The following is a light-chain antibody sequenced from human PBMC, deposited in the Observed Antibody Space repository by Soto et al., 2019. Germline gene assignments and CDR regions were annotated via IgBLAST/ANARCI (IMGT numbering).Light chain of an antibody. CDR2: EAS. Sequence: DIQMTQSPSTLSASVGDRVAITCRASLSISTWLAWYQQKPGKAPKLLIYEASSLGSGVPSRFSGSRSGTEFTLTISSLQPEDFSTYYCQHYNSYSWTFGQGTKVDIK. J-gene: IGKJ1*01. CDR1: LSISTW. V-gene: IGKV1-5*01. CDR3: QHYNSYSWT.